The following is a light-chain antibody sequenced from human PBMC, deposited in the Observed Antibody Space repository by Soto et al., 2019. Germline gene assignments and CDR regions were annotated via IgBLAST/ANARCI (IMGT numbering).Light chain of an antibody. CDR2: AAS. V-gene: IGKV1-9*01. CDR1: QGISSY. J-gene: IGKJ1*01. Sequence: DIQLTQSPSFLSASVGGRVTITCLASQGISSYLAWYQQKPGKAPKLLIYAASTLQSGVPSRFSGSGSGTEFTLTISSLQPEDFATYYCQQLNSYPRTFGQGTKVDI. CDR3: QQLNSYPRT.